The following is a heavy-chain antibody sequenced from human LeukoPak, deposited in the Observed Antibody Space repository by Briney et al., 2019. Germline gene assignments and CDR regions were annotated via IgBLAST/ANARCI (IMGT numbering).Heavy chain of an antibody. CDR1: GYTFTGYY. D-gene: IGHD2-2*01. CDR3: ARDMIESTSWNWFDP. V-gene: IGHV1-2*02. Sequence: ASVKVSCKASGYTFTGYYMHWVRQAPGQGLEWMGWINPNSGGTNYAQKFQGRVTMTRDTSISTAYMELSRLRSDDTAVYYCARDMIESTSWNWFDPWGQGTLVTVSS. CDR2: INPNSGGT. J-gene: IGHJ5*02.